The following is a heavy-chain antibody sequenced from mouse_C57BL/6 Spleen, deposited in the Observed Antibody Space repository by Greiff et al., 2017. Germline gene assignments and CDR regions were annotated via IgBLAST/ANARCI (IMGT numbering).Heavy chain of an antibody. V-gene: IGHV7-1*01. J-gene: IGHJ2*01. CDR2: SRNKANDYTT. Sequence: EVQLVESGGGLVQSGRSLRLSCATSGFTFSDFYMEWVRQAPGKGLEWIAASRNKANDYTTEYSASVKGRFIVSRDTSQSILYLQMNALRAEDTAIYYCARDGGLRFLDYWGQGTTLTVSS. CDR1: GFTFSDFY. CDR3: ARDGGLRFLDY. D-gene: IGHD1-1*01.